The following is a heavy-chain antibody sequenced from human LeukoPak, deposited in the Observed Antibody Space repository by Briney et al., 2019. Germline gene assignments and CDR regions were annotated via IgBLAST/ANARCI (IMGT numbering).Heavy chain of an antibody. CDR3: ARDGRFGVFDY. CDR2: ISSNTLYI. Sequence: GGSLRLSCTASGFTFTDYTMNWVRQTPGKGLEWVSSISSNTLYIYYADSVKGRFTISRHNSKNTLYLQMNSLRAEDTAVYYCARDGRFGVFDYWGQGTLVTVSS. J-gene: IGHJ4*02. CDR1: GFTFTDYT. D-gene: IGHD3-10*01. V-gene: IGHV3-21*04.